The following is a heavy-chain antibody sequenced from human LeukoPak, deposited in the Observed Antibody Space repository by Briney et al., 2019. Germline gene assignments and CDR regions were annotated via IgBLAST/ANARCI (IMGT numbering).Heavy chain of an antibody. J-gene: IGHJ3*02. CDR3: ARGITMVRDDAFDI. CDR1: GYSISSGYY. CDR2: IYHSGST. D-gene: IGHD3-10*01. Sequence: PSETLSLTCTVSGYSISSGYYWGWIRQPPGKGLEWIGSIYHSGSTYYKPSLKSRVTISGDTSKNQFSLKLRSVTAADTAVYYCARGITMVRDDAFDIWGQGTMVTVSS. V-gene: IGHV4-38-2*02.